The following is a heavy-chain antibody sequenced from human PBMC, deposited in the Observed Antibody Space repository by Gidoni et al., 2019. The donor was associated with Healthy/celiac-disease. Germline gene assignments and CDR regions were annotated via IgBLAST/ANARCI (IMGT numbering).Heavy chain of an antibody. CDR2: ISWNRGSI. J-gene: IGHJ4*02. CDR3: AKDMVGATAGVFDY. CDR1: GFTFDDYA. Sequence: EVQLVESGGGLVQPGRSLRLSCAASGFTFDDYAMHWVRQAPGKGLGWVSGISWNRGSIGYADAVKGRFTISRDNAKNSLYLQMNRLRAEDTALYYCAKDMVGATAGVFDYWGQGTLVTVSS. D-gene: IGHD1-26*01. V-gene: IGHV3-9*01.